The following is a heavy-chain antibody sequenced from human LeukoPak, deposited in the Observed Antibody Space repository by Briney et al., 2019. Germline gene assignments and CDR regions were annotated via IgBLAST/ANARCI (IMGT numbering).Heavy chain of an antibody. CDR3: ARPKLYSSSSGVLDY. J-gene: IGHJ4*02. V-gene: IGHV3-30-3*01. D-gene: IGHD6-6*01. CDR1: GFTFSSYA. CDR2: ISYDGSNK. Sequence: GGSLRLSCAASGFTFSSYAMHWVRQAPGKGLEWVAVISYDGSNKYYADSVKGRFTISRNNSKNTLYLQMNSLRAEDTAVYYCARPKLYSSSSGVLDYWGQGTLVTVSS.